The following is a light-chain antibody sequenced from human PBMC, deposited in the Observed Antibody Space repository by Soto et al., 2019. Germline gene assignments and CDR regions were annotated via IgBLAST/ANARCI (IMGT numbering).Light chain of an antibody. V-gene: IGKV3-15*01. CDR3: QQYNNWPRT. J-gene: IGKJ1*01. CDR2: GAS. Sequence: EIVLTQSPCTLSLSPGERATLSCWASQSVSSNLAWYQQKPGQAPRLLIYGASTRATGIPARFSGSGSGTEFTLTISSLQSEDFAVYYCQQYNNWPRTFGQGTRWIS. CDR1: QSVSSN.